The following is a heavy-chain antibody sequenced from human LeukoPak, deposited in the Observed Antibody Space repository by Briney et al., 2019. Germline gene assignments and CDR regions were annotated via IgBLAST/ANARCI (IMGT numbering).Heavy chain of an antibody. CDR2: IYSGGST. J-gene: IGHJ4*02. Sequence: GGSLRLSCAASGFTFSSYGMSWVRQAPGKGLEWVSLIYSGGSTYYADSVKGRFTISRDNSKNTLYLQMNSLRAEDTAVYYCARAGFTFSDYFGSFFDYWGQGTLVTVSS. V-gene: IGHV3-66*01. CDR1: GFTFSSYG. D-gene: IGHD3-10*01. CDR3: ARAGFTFSDYFGSFFDY.